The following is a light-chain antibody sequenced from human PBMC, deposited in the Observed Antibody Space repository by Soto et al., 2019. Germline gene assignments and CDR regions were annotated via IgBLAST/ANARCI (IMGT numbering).Light chain of an antibody. CDR1: SSNIGNNF. CDR3: ATWESSLSIGV. Sequence: QSVLTQPPSVSAAPGQKVTISCSGSSSNIGNNFVSWYQQLPGTAPKLLIYDNNKRPSGIPDRFSGSKSGTSATLGITGLQSGDEADYYCATWESSLSIGVFAAGTK. CDR2: DNN. V-gene: IGLV1-51*01. J-gene: IGLJ2*01.